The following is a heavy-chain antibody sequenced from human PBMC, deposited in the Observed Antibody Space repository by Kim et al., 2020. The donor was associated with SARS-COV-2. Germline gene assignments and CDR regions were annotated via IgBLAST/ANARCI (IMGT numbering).Heavy chain of an antibody. CDR3: AKGPIAVVPGGKMWLDP. Sequence: GGSLRLSCAASGLTFRNYGMHWVRQAPGKGLEWVADISYDGTIQYYGDSVEGRFTISRDNSKNTLYLQMNSLRVEDTAVYYCAKGPIAVVPGGKMWLDPWVQGTLVTVSS. V-gene: IGHV3-30*18. CDR1: GLTFRNYG. CDR2: ISYDGTIQ. D-gene: IGHD2-2*01. J-gene: IGHJ5*02.